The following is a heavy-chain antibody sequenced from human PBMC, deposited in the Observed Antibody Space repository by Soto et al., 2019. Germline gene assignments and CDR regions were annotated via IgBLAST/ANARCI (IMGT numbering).Heavy chain of an antibody. V-gene: IGHV4-31*03. J-gene: IGHJ6*02. CDR1: GGSISSGGYY. Sequence: QVQLQESGPGLVKPSQTLSLTCTVSGGSISSGGYYWSWIRQHPGKGLEWIGYIYYSGSTYYNPSLKSRVTISVDTSKNQFSLKLSSVTAADTAVYYCARDHLGFGEFYYYGMAVWGQGTTVTVAS. D-gene: IGHD3-10*01. CDR3: ARDHLGFGEFYYYGMAV. CDR2: IYYSGST.